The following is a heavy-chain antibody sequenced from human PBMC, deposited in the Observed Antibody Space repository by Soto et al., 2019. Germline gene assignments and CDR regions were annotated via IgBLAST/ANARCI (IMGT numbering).Heavy chain of an antibody. J-gene: IGHJ4*02. D-gene: IGHD4-17*01. CDR3: ARDLRTTVISADFHY. V-gene: IGHV3-48*01. CDR1: GFTFSSHS. CDR2: ISSISSTI. Sequence: GGSLRLSCAASGFTFSSHSMNWVRQAPGKGLEWVSYISSISSTIYYADSVRGRFTISRDNAKNSLYLQMNSLRAEDTAVYYCARDLRTTVISADFHYWGQAARVSVSS.